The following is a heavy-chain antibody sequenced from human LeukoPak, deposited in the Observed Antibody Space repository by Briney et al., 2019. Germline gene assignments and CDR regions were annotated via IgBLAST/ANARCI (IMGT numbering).Heavy chain of an antibody. CDR2: IYTSGST. V-gene: IGHV4-4*07. J-gene: IGHJ5*02. Sequence: SETLSLTCTGSGGSISSYYWSWIRQPAGKGLEWIGRIYTSGSTNYNPSLKSRVTMSVDTSKNQFSLKLSSVTAADTAVYYCARDVPIVVVPAAGYNWFDPWGQGTLVTVSS. D-gene: IGHD2-2*01. CDR1: GGSISSYY. CDR3: ARDVPIVVVPAAGYNWFDP.